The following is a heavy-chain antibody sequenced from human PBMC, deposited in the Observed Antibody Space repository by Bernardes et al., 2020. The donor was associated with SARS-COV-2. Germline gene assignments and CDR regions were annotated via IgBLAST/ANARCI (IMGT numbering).Heavy chain of an antibody. V-gene: IGHV3-7*04. CDR3: ARDIHTYGASYFDY. J-gene: IGHJ4*02. CDR2: INQDGSEK. Sequence: GGSLRLSCAASGFTFSRYWMSWVRQAPGKGLEWVANINQDGSEKYYVDSVKGRFTISRDNAKNSLYLQMNSLRADDTAVYFCARDIHTYGASYFDYWGQGTLVTVSS. CDR1: GFTFSRYW. D-gene: IGHD5-18*01.